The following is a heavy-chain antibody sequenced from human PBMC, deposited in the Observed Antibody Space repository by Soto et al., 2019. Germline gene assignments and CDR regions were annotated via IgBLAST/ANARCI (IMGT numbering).Heavy chain of an antibody. V-gene: IGHV4-39*01. CDR1: GRSISTSSYF. Sequence: PSETLSLTYPVSGRSISTSSYFWGWFRQPPGKGLEWIGSIYYSGSTYYNPSLKSRVTISVDTSKNQFSLKLSSVTAADTAVYYCARDYDSSGDYWGQGTLVTVSS. D-gene: IGHD3-22*01. CDR3: ARDYDSSGDY. CDR2: IYYSGST. J-gene: IGHJ4*02.